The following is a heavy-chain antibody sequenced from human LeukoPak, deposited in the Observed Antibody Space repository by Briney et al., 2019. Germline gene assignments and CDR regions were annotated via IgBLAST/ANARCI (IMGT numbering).Heavy chain of an antibody. CDR2: INNIASHI. J-gene: IGHJ4*02. V-gene: IGHV3-21*01. Sequence: PGGSLRLSCAASGFTFSNSAMNWVRQAPGKGLEWVSSINNIASHIYYVDSVRGRFTISRDNAKNSVSLQMNNLRAEDTAVYYCTRDATQYLRYGYFDSWGQGTLVTVSS. D-gene: IGHD2/OR15-2a*01. CDR1: GFTFSNSA. CDR3: TRDATQYLRYGYFDS.